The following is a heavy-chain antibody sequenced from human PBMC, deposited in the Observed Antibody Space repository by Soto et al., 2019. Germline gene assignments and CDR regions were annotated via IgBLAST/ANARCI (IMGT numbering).Heavy chain of an antibody. CDR2: IYYTEIT. CDR3: ERDGPSYSVSFFNY. Sequence: SETLSLTCAVSGHSISSGFYYWGRVRQPPGKGLEWIGSIYYTEITYYNPSRKSRVTMSVYTSKNQLSRKLSSITAADTPVSFCERDGPSYSVSFFNYW. CDR1: GHSISSGFYY. J-gene: IGHJ4*03. D-gene: IGHD1-26*01. V-gene: IGHV4-38-2*02.